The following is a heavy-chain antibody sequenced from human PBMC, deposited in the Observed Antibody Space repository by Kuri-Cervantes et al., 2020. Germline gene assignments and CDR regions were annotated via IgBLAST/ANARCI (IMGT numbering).Heavy chain of an antibody. Sequence: GGSLRLSCAASGFTFSSYAMSWVRQAPGKGLEWVANIKQDGSEKYYVDSVKGRFTISRDNSKNTLYLQMNSLRAEDTAVYYCANWGDDYGDYFDYWGQGTLVTVSS. J-gene: IGHJ4*02. CDR2: IKQDGSEK. D-gene: IGHD4-17*01. CDR1: GFTFSSYA. CDR3: ANWGDDYGDYFDY. V-gene: IGHV3-7*01.